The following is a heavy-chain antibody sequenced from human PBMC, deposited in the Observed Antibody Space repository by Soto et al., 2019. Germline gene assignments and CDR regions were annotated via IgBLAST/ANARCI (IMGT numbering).Heavy chain of an antibody. J-gene: IGHJ5*01. V-gene: IGHV3-11*05. Sequence: QVQLVESGGGLVKPGGSLRLSCTASGFSFDDYYMTWIRQAPGKGLEWVSYISGSTTYTNYEDSVKGRFTISRDNAKKSLNLQMHSLRTDDTAVYYCARISTTDGDWFDSWGQGTLVTVSS. CDR3: ARISTTDGDWFDS. CDR2: ISGSTTYT. CDR1: GFSFDDYY. D-gene: IGHD4-17*01.